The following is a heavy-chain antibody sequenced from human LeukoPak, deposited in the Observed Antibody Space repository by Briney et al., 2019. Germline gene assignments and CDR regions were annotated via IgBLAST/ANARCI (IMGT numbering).Heavy chain of an antibody. CDR2: IYSGGST. V-gene: IGHV3-53*04. CDR3: ARGRDGYNPFY. D-gene: IGHD5-24*01. CDR1: GFTASSNY. Sequence: PGGSLRLSCAASGFTASSNYMSWVRQAPGKGLEWVSVIYSGGSTYYADSVKGRFTISRHNSKNTLYLQMDSLRAEDTAVYYCARGRDGYNPFYWGQGTLVTVSS. J-gene: IGHJ4*02.